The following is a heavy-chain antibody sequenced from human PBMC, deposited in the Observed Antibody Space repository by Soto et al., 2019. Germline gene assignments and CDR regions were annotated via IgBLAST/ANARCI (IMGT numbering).Heavy chain of an antibody. CDR3: AGRIEMATIGPFDY. Sequence: ASVKVSCKASGYSFSTHAMHWVRQAPGQGLEWMGWINGGNGNTKYSQKFRDRVTITRDESTSTAYMELSSLRSEDTAVYYCAGRIEMATIGPFDYWGQGTLGTVSS. V-gene: IGHV1-3*01. CDR2: INGGNGNT. J-gene: IGHJ4*02. D-gene: IGHD5-12*01. CDR1: GYSFSTHA.